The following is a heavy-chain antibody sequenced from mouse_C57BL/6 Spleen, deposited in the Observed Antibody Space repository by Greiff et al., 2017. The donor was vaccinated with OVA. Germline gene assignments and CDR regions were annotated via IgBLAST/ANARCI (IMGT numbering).Heavy chain of an antibody. CDR3: ESSGLIATVLEGDFDD. D-gene: IGHD1-1*01. V-gene: IGHV1-72*01. Sequence: QVQLQQPGAELVKPGASVKLSCKASGYTFTSYWMHWVKQRPGRGLEWIGRIDPNSGGTKYNEKFKSKATLTVDKPSSTAYMQLSSLTSEDSAVDYCESSGLIATVLEGDFDDWGQGTTLTVSS. J-gene: IGHJ2*01. CDR1: GYTFTSYW. CDR2: IDPNSGGT.